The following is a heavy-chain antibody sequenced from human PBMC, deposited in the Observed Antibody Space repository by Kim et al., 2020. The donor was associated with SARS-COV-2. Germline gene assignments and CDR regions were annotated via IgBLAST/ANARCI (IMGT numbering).Heavy chain of an antibody. CDR3: ARSRAFGDYDSCYY. J-gene: IGHJ4*02. D-gene: IGHD3-22*01. V-gene: IGHV3-33*01. CDR2: IWYDRSNK. CDR1: GFTFSSYG. Sequence: GGSLRLSCAASGFTFSSYGMHWVRQAPGKGLEWVAVIWYDRSNKYYAYSVQGQFTISRDTSKNKQYLQLTILSDEAPAVCYCARSRAFGDYDSCYYWGQG.